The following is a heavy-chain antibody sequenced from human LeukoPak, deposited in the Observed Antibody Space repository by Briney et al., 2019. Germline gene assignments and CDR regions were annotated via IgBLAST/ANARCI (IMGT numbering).Heavy chain of an antibody. CDR1: GDSVSSNSAA. D-gene: IGHD6-13*01. Sequence: SQTLSLTCAISGDSVSSNSAAWNWIRQSPSRGLEWLGRTYYRSKWYNDYAVSVKSRITINPDTSKNQFSLRLNSVTPEDTAVYYCARDRGIAAAGTAWYFDLWGRGTLVTVSS. CDR3: ARDRGIAAAGTAWYFDL. J-gene: IGHJ2*01. V-gene: IGHV6-1*01. CDR2: TYYRSKWYN.